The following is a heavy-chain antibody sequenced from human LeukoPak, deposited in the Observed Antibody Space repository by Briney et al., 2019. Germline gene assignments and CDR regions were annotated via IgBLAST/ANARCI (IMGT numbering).Heavy chain of an antibody. J-gene: IGHJ4*02. CDR2: INPNSGGT. D-gene: IGHD3/OR15-3a*01. CDR3: ARGTGYHGHDY. V-gene: IGHV1-2*02. CDR1: GYTSTGYY. Sequence: SVKVSCKASGYTSTGYYMHWVRHAPGQGLEWMGWINPNSGGTNYAQKFQGRVTMTRATSISTAYMELSRLRSDDTAVYYCARGTGYHGHDYWGQGTLVTVSS.